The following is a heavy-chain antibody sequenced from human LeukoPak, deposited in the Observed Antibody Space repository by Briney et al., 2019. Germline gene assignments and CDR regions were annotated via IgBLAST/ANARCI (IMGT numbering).Heavy chain of an antibody. D-gene: IGHD3-22*01. V-gene: IGHV1-2*02. CDR1: GYTFTGYY. CDR2: INPNSGGT. CDR3: ARGSFLPFLYYYDSSGSYFDY. Sequence: ASVKVSCKASGYTFTGYYMPWVRQAPGQGLEWMGWINPNSGGTNYAQKFQGRVTMTRDTSISTAYMELSRLRSDDTAVYYCARGSFLPFLYYYDSSGSYFDYWGQGTLVTVSS. J-gene: IGHJ4*02.